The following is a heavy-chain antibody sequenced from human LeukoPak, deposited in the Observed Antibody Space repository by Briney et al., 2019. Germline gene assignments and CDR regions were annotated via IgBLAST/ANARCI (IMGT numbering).Heavy chain of an antibody. V-gene: IGHV4-30-2*01. CDR2: IYDRGPA. J-gene: IGHJ5*02. CDR3: ARVDYFGSGSHGRFDP. CDR1: GYAITSGGFS. Sequence: SETLSLTCTVSGYAITSGGFSWNWIRQPPGKGLEWIGCIYDRGPAYYNPSLKSRVTISIDTSKTQFSLTLSSVTAADTAVYYCARVDYFGSGSHGRFDPWGQGTLVTVSS. D-gene: IGHD3-10*01.